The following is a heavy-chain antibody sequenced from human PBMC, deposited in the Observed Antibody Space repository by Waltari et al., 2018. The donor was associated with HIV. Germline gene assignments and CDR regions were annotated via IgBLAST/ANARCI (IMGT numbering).Heavy chain of an antibody. V-gene: IGHV1-8*01. CDR2: MSPNSGNT. CDR3: ARYSSGYYYFDY. J-gene: IGHJ4*02. D-gene: IGHD6-19*01. CDR1: GYTFPSYD. Sequence: QVPLVQSGAALRPPAPSVTVPITTSGYTFPSYDITWVRQATGQGLEWMGWMSPNSGNTGYAQKFQGRVTMTRNTSISTAYMELSSLRFEDTAVYYCARYSSGYYYFDYWGQGALVTVSS.